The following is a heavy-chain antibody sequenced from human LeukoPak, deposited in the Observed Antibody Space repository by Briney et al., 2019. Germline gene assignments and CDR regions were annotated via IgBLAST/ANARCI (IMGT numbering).Heavy chain of an antibody. Sequence: GESLKISCKGSGYSFTSYWIGWVRQMPGKGLEWMGIIYPGDSDTRYSPSFQGQVTISADKSISTAYLQWSSLKASDTAMYYCARGSLVWYSSSWGPQQQPADYWGQGTLVTVSS. CDR1: GYSFTSYW. CDR2: IYPGDSDT. V-gene: IGHV5-51*01. J-gene: IGHJ4*02. CDR3: ARGSLVWYSSSWGPQQQPADY. D-gene: IGHD6-13*01.